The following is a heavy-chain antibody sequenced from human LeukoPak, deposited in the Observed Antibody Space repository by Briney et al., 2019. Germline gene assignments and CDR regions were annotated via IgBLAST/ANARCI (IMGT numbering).Heavy chain of an antibody. CDR2: FTHSGST. J-gene: IGHJ6*02. CDR3: ARVRAMVRGLTIKYYAMDV. CDR1: VGPFSRYY. Sequence: SETLSLTCAVYVGPFSRYYWGWIRHPPGKGLEWIGEFTHSGSTSYNPSHKNRVTISADTSKNKFSQKLSSVNAADTAVYHCARVRAMVRGLTIKYYAMDVWGQGTTVTVSS. V-gene: IGHV4-34*01. D-gene: IGHD3-10*01.